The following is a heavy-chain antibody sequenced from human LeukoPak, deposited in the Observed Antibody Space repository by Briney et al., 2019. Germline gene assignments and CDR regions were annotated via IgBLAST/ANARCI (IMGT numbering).Heavy chain of an antibody. CDR2: ISGSGGTA. V-gene: IGHV3-23*01. CDR1: GFAFSIYA. Sequence: GGSLRLSCAASGFAFSIYAMSWVRQAPGKGLEWVSAISGSGGTAYYADSVKGRFTISRDNSKNTLYLQMNSLRAEDTAVYYCARDLFRLATIFGVVIMGIDYWGQGTLVTVSS. CDR3: ARDLFRLATIFGVVIMGIDY. J-gene: IGHJ4*02. D-gene: IGHD3-3*01.